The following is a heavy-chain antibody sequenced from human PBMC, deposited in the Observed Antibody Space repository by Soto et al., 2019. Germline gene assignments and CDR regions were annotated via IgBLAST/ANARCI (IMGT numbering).Heavy chain of an antibody. D-gene: IGHD3-10*01. V-gene: IGHV3-23*01. CDR2: ISGSGSST. CDR3: AKKSESYNYFDY. CDR1: GFTFGTYP. J-gene: IGHJ4*02. Sequence: HPGGSLRLSCAASGFTFGTYPMRWVRQAPGKGLECVSAISGSGSSTFYADSVKGRFTTSRDNSKNTVYLHMNNLRAEDTAVYYCAKKSESYNYFDYWGQGALVTVSS.